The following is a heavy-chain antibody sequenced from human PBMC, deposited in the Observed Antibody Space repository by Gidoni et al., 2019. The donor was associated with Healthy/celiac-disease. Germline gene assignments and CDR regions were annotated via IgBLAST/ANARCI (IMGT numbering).Heavy chain of an antibody. D-gene: IGHD3-22*01. V-gene: IGHV1-24*01. J-gene: IGHJ3*02. Sequence: QVQLVQSGAEVKKPGASVKVSCKVSGYTITELSMHWVRQAPGKGLEWMGGFDPEDGETIYAQKFQGRVTMTEDTSTDTAYMELSSLRSEDTAVYYCATATPESPYYYDSSGYVAFDIWGQGTMVTVSS. CDR1: GYTITELS. CDR3: ATATPESPYYYDSSGYVAFDI. CDR2: FDPEDGET.